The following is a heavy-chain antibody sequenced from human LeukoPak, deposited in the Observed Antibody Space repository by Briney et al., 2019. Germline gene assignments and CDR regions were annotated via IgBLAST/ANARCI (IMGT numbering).Heavy chain of an antibody. J-gene: IGHJ4*02. CDR1: GGSISSSNW. V-gene: IGHV4-4*02. CDR2: IYHSGST. CDR3: ARDPLGPYFDY. Sequence: SGTLSLTCAVSGGSISSSNWWSWVRQPPGKGLEWIGEIYHSGSTNYNPSLKSRVAISVDTSKNQFSLKLSSVTAADTAVYYCARDPLGPYFDYWGQGTLVTVSS.